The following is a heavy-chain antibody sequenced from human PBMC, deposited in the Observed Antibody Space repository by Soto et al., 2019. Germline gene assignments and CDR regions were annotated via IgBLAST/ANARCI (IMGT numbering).Heavy chain of an antibody. CDR2: IYPDNGNT. D-gene: IGHD4-17*01. CDR3: ARDRTVTTGEDGMDV. CDR1: GYTFTDYS. Sequence: GASVKVSCKASGYTFTDYSMHWVRQAPGQGLEWMGWIYPDNGNTNYAQKLQGRVTMTTDTSTSTAYMELRSLRSDDTAVYYCARDRTVTTGEDGMDVWGQGTTVTVSS. V-gene: IGHV1-18*04. J-gene: IGHJ6*02.